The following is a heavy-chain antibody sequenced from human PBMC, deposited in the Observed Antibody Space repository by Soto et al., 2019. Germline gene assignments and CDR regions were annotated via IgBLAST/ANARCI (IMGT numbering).Heavy chain of an antibody. CDR3: VRDARLASC. Sequence: QVQLVESGGGLVKPGGSLRISCAASGFTFSDFYMNWLRQTPGKGLEWLAYISGSGSGTNYADSVKGRFTISRDNAKNSLYLQMNSLRIEDTAVYYCVRDARLASCWGRGTLVTVSS. D-gene: IGHD6-19*01. CDR2: ISGSGSGT. J-gene: IGHJ4*02. V-gene: IGHV3-11*06. CDR1: GFTFSDFY.